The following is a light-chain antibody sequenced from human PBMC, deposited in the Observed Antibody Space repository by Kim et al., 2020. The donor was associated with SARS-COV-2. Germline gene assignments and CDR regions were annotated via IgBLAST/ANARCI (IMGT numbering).Light chain of an antibody. CDR3: NSRDSNDNLV. J-gene: IGLJ2*01. CDR1: SLIIYH. V-gene: IGLV3-19*01. CDR2: GKH. Sequence: VPLVQTAWTTCHGDSLIIYHASRYQHKPGQAPRLFIYGKHNRPSGIPDRFSGSSSRNPASLTISGTQAGDEADYYCNSRDSNDNLVFGGGTHLTVL.